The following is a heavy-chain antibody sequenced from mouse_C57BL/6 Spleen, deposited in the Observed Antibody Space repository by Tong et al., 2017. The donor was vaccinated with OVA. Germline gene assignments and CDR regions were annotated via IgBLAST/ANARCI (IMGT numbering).Heavy chain of an antibody. V-gene: IGHV1S137*01. CDR1: GYTFTDYA. Sequence: VQLQESGAELVRPGVSVKISCKGSGYTFTDYAMHWVKQSHAKSLEWIGVISTYYGDASYNQKFKGKATMTVDKSSSTAYMELARLTSEDSAIYYCARGERYFDYWGQGTTLTVSS. J-gene: IGHJ2*01. CDR3: ARGERYFDY. CDR2: ISTYYGDA.